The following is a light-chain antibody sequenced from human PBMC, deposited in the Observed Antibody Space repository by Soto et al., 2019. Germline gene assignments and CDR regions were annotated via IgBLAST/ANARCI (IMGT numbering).Light chain of an antibody. J-gene: IGKJ1*01. V-gene: IGKV3-20*01. CDR3: QQYGGSPQT. Sequence: EIVLTQSPGTLSLSPGERATLSCRASQSVTSNYVAWYQQKPGQAPRLLIYGASSRATGIPDRISGSGSGTDFTLTISRLEPEDFAVYYCQQYGGSPQTFGQGTKV. CDR2: GAS. CDR1: QSVTSNY.